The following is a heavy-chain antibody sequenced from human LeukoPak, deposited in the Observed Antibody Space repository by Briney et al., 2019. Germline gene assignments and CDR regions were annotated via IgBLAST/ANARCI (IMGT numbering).Heavy chain of an antibody. CDR1: GFTFSNYD. J-gene: IGHJ4*02. Sequence: GGSLRLSCAASGFTFSNYDMHWVRHAAGKGLEWVSGIATAGDTYYPGSVKGRFTISRENAKNSLYLQMNSLSAGDTAVYYCASSPAYSSSWYAIDNWGQGTLVTVSS. CDR3: ASSPAYSSSWYAIDN. D-gene: IGHD6-13*01. CDR2: IATAGDT. V-gene: IGHV3-13*01.